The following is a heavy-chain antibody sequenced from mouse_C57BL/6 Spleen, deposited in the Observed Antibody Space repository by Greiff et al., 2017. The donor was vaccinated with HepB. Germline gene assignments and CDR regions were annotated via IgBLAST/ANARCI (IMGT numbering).Heavy chain of an antibody. J-gene: IGHJ1*03. CDR3: ARSITTVVEYFDV. CDR2: IYPGDGDT. CDR1: GYAFSSSW. D-gene: IGHD1-1*01. Sequence: QVQLQQSGPELVKPGASVKISCKASGYAFSSSWMNWVKQRPGKGLEWIGRIYPGDGDTNYNGKFKGKATLTADKSSSTAYMQLSSLTSEDSAVYFCARSITTVVEYFDVWGTGTTVTVSS. V-gene: IGHV1-82*01.